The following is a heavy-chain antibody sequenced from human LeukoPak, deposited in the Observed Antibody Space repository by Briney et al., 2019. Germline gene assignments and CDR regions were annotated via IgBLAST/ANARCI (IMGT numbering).Heavy chain of an antibody. Sequence: SETLSLTCTVSGGSVSSGSYYWSWIRQPPGKGLEWIGYIYYSGSTNYNPSLKSRVTISVDTSKNQFSLKLSSVTAADTAVYYCARGLDYYDSSGYYYDYWGQGTLVTVSP. CDR1: GGSVSSGSYY. CDR3: ARGLDYYDSSGYYYDY. V-gene: IGHV4-61*01. D-gene: IGHD3-22*01. CDR2: IYYSGST. J-gene: IGHJ4*02.